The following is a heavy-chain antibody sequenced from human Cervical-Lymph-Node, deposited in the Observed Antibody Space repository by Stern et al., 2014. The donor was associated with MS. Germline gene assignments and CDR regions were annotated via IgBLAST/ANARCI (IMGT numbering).Heavy chain of an antibody. CDR2: IYTTGST. CDR3: ARDKEDTNMAFRYFDN. V-gene: IGHV4-61*02. J-gene: IGHJ4*02. CDR1: GGSVGSGSYD. D-gene: IGHD5-18*01. Sequence: VQLVESGPGLVKPSQTLSLTCTVSGGSVGSGSYDWSWIRQPAGKGLEWIGRIYTTGSTYYNPSLKSRVSISIDTSKNQFSLKLPSVPAADTAVYYCARDKEDTNMAFRYFDNWGQGTLVTVSS.